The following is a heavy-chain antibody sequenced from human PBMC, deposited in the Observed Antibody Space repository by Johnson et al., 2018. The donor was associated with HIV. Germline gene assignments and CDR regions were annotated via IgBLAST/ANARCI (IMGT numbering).Heavy chain of an antibody. J-gene: IGHJ3*02. CDR1: AFTFSSYA. D-gene: IGHD5-24*01. CDR2: ISYDGNNK. Sequence: QVQLVESGGGVVQPGRSLRLSCAASAFTFSSYAIHWVRQAPGKGLEWVALISYDGNNKYYADSVKGRFTISRDNSKNTLYLQMNSLRAEDTAVYYCARACRDGYSWAAFDIWGQGTMVTVSS. CDR3: ARACRDGYSWAAFDI. V-gene: IGHV3-30-3*01.